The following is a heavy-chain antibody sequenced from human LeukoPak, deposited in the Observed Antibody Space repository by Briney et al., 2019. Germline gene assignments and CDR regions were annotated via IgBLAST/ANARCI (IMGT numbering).Heavy chain of an antibody. CDR3: ARSSYSSSSHYYMDV. D-gene: IGHD6-6*01. CDR1: GYSFTSYW. V-gene: IGHV5-51*01. Sequence: VESLNISCKGSGYSFTSYWIGWVRQMPGKCVEWMGNIYPGDSDIRYRPSFQGQVTTEAAKSISTAYLQWSSLKASDTAMYSCARSSYSSSSHYYMDVWGKGTTVTVSS. CDR2: IYPGDSDI. J-gene: IGHJ6*03.